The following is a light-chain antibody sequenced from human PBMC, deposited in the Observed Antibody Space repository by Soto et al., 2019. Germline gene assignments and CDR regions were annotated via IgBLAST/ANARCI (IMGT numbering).Light chain of an antibody. CDR2: EVS. J-gene: IGLJ2*01. CDR3: SSYAGSTVV. V-gene: IGLV2-8*01. Sequence: QSALTQPPSASGSPGQSVTISCTGTSSDVGDSNFVSWYQQEPGKAPEVMIYEVSKRPSGVPDRFSGSKSGNTASLTVSGLQAEDEADYYCSSYAGSTVVFGGGTKVTVL. CDR1: SSDVGDSNF.